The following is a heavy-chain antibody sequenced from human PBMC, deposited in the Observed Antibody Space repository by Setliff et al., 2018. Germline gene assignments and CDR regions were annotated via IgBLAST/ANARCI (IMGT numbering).Heavy chain of an antibody. V-gene: IGHV4-59*01. J-gene: IGHJ5*02. CDR2: IYSSGST. CDR3: ARAAKYDSSGYYGFLFDP. CDR1: GGSIRSSY. D-gene: IGHD3-22*01. Sequence: PSETLSLTCSVSGGSIRSSYWTWIRQPPGKGLEWLGYIYSSGSTNYNPSLKSRVTISVDTSKNQFSLRLSSVTAADTAVYYCARAAKYDSSGYYGFLFDPWVQGNLVTVSS.